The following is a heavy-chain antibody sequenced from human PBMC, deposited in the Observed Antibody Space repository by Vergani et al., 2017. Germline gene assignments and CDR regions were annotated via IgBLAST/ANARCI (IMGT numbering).Heavy chain of an antibody. CDR2: ITPFNGNT. Sequence: QMQLVQSGAEVKKTGSSVKVSCKASGYTFTYRYLHWVRQAPGQALEWMGWITPFNGNTNYAQKFQDRVTITRDRSMSTAYMELNSLGSEDTAMYYCALAESSTSCINSVCITPETGSWFDPWGQGTLVTVSS. CDR1: GYTFTYRY. V-gene: IGHV1-45*02. CDR3: ALAESSTSCINSVCITPETGSWFDP. D-gene: IGHD2-2*01. J-gene: IGHJ5*02.